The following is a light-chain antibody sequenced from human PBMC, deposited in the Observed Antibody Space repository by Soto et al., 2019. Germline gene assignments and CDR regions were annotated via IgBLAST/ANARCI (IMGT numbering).Light chain of an antibody. CDR1: QSVSSSY. V-gene: IGKV3D-20*02. CDR2: AAS. CDR3: QQRDKWPIT. J-gene: IGKJ5*01. Sequence: EIVLTQSPGTLSLSPGERATLSCRASQSVSSSYLAWYQQKPGQAPSLLIYAASSRATGIPDRFSGSESGTDFTLTISRLEPEDFAVYYCQQRDKWPITFGQGTRLEIK.